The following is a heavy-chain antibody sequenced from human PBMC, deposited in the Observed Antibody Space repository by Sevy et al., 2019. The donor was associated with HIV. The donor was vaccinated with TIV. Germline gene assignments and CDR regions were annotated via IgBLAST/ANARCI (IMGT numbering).Heavy chain of an antibody. Sequence: SETLSLTCTVSGGSISSSSYYWGWIRQPPGKGLEWIGSIYYSGSTYYNPSLKSRVTISVDTSKNQFSLKLSSVTAADTAVYYCAGPSRYCSSTSCSRPYYYYIDVWGKGTTVTVSS. CDR1: GGSISSSSYY. CDR3: AGPSRYCSSTSCSRPYYYYIDV. J-gene: IGHJ6*03. V-gene: IGHV4-39*01. D-gene: IGHD2-2*01. CDR2: IYYSGST.